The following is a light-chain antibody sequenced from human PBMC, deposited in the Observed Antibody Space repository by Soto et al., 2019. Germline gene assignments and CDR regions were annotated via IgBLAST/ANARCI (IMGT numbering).Light chain of an antibody. CDR3: QQLNSYPIT. CDR2: AAS. CDR1: QGISSY. V-gene: IGKV1-9*01. Sequence: IQLTQSPSSLSASVGARGTITCRASQGISSYLAWYQEKQGKXXKXXIYAASTLQSGVPSRFSVSGSGTDLTITISSLQPEDGETYDCQQLNSYPITFGQGTRLEIK. J-gene: IGKJ5*01.